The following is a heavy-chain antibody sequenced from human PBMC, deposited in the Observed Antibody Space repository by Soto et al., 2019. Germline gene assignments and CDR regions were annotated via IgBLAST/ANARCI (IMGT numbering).Heavy chain of an antibody. CDR3: ARDNSGYGRFDY. CDR1: GGSISSGDYY. D-gene: IGHD5-12*01. Sequence: SETLSLTCTVSGGSISSGDYYWSWIRLPPGKGLEWIGYIYYSGTTYYNPSLKSRVTISVDTSKNQFSLRLSSVTAPDTAVYYCARDNSGYGRFDYWGQGTLVTVSS. V-gene: IGHV4-30-4*01. J-gene: IGHJ4*02. CDR2: IYYSGTT.